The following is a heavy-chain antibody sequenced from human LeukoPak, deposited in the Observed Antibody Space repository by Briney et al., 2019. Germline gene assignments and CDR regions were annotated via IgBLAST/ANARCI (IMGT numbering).Heavy chain of an antibody. Sequence: GGSLRLSCAASGFAFSNYDMGWVRQAPGEGLEWVSTISGSGSSTYYADSVKGRFTISRDNPKSAQYLQMSGLRAEDTAVYYCAKAIAATGRWWIFDYWGQGTLVTVSS. D-gene: IGHD6-13*01. J-gene: IGHJ4*02. V-gene: IGHV3-23*01. CDR1: GFAFSNYD. CDR2: ISGSGSST. CDR3: AKAIAATGRWWIFDY.